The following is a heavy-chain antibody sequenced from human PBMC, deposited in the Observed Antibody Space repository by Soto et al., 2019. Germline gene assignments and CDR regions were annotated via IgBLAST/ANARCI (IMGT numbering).Heavy chain of an antibody. CDR2: INAGNGNT. CDR1: GYTFTSYA. V-gene: IGHV1-3*01. D-gene: IGHD2-2*01. CDR3: ARDGGLQYCSSTSCYDY. J-gene: IGHJ4*02. Sequence: QVQLVQSGAEVKKPGASVKVSCKASGYTFTSYAMHWVRQAPGQRLEWMGWINAGNGNTKYSQKFQGRVTITRDTSASTAYMELSILRSEDMAVYYCARDGGLQYCSSTSCYDYWGQGTLVTVSS.